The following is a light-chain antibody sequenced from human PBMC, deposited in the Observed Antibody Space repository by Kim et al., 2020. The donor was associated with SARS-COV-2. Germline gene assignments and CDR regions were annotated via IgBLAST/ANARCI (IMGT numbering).Light chain of an antibody. Sequence: QSALTQPASVSGSPRQSITISCTGTHSDIGTFNLVSWYQHQPGKAPKLILHEVNKRPSGISNRFSGSRSGNTASLTIYGLQPEDEADYYCCSYAGSSTWVFGGGTQLTVL. CDR3: CSYAGSSTWV. CDR1: HSDIGTFNL. CDR2: EVN. J-gene: IGLJ3*02. V-gene: IGLV2-23*02.